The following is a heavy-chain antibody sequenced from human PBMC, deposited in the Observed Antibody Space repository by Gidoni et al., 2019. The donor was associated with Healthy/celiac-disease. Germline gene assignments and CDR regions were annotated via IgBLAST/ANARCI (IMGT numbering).Heavy chain of an antibody. CDR3: ARASYSYWYFDL. Sequence: QVQLQESGPGLVKPSETLSLTCAVPGYSSSSGYYWGWIRQPPGKGLEWIGSIYHGGSTYYNPSLKSRVTISVDTSKNQFSLKLSSVTAADTAVYYCARASYSYWYFDLWGRGTLVTVSS. CDR2: IYHGGST. D-gene: IGHD1-26*01. V-gene: IGHV4-38-2*01. CDR1: GYSSSSGYY. J-gene: IGHJ2*01.